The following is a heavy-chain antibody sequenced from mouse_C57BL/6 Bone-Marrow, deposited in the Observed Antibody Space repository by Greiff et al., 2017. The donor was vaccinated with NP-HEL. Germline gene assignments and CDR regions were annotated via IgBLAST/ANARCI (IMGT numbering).Heavy chain of an antibody. CDR1: GYTFTDYE. D-gene: IGHD1-1*01. J-gene: IGHJ2*01. V-gene: IGHV1-15*01. Sequence: QVQLQQSGAELVRPGASVTLSCKASGYTFTDYEMHWVKQTPVHGLEWIGAIDPETGGTAYNQKFKGKAILTADKSSSTAYMELRSLTSEDSAVYYCTRKARHYYGSSPRLDYWGQGTTLTVSS. CDR2: IDPETGGT. CDR3: TRKARHYYGSSPRLDY.